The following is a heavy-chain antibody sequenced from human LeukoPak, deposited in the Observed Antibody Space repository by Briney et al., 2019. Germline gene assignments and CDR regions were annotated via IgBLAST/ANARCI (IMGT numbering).Heavy chain of an antibody. CDR3: AKVVNSGSYYYFDN. J-gene: IGHJ4*02. Sequence: PGGSLRLSCAASGFTFSAYGMSWVRQSPRKGLEWVSGVSGADGTTYYADSVKGRFTISRDNSKNTLYLQMNSLRAEDTALYYCAKVVNSGSYYYFDNWGQGTLVTVSS. D-gene: IGHD1-26*01. V-gene: IGHV3-23*01. CDR2: VSGADGTT. CDR1: GFTFSAYG.